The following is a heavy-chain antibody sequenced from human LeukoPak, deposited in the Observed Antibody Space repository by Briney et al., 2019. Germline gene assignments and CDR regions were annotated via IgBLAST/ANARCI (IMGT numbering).Heavy chain of an antibody. V-gene: IGHV3-23*01. CDR1: GFTFSSYA. CDR2: ISGSGGST. CDR3: ARHRTWYSSSRRHYYYGMDV. Sequence: PGGSLRLSCAASGFTFSSYAMSWVRQAPGKGLEWVSAISGSGGSTYYADSVKGRFTISRDNAKNSLYLQMNSLRAEDTAVYYCARHRTWYSSSRRHYYYGMDVWGQGTTVTVSS. J-gene: IGHJ6*02. D-gene: IGHD6-13*01.